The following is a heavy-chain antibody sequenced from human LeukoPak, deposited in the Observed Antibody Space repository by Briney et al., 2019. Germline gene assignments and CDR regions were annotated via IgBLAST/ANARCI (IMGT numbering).Heavy chain of an antibody. CDR3: ATHSSSYSYFDY. J-gene: IGHJ4*02. CDR2: IYYSGST. V-gene: IGHV4-30-4*01. Sequence: LSETLSLTCIVSGGSISSGDYYWSWIRQPPGKGLEWIGYIYYSGSTYYNPSLKSRITMSVDTSKNQFSLKLSSVTAADTAVYYCATHSSSYSYFDYWGQGTLVTVSS. D-gene: IGHD3-22*01. CDR1: GGSISSGDYY.